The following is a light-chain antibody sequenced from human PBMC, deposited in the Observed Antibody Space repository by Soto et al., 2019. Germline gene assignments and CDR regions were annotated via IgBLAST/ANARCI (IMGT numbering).Light chain of an antibody. CDR1: SSDVGAYNY. CDR3: SSYTTSNTCV. V-gene: IGLV2-14*01. Sequence: QSVLTQPASVSGSPGQSITISCTGTSSDVGAYNYVSWYQHHPGEAPKLMIYEVSNRPSGVSNRFSGSKSGNTSSLTISGLQAEDEADYHFSSYTTSNTCVFGTGTKRTV. J-gene: IGLJ1*01. CDR2: EVS.